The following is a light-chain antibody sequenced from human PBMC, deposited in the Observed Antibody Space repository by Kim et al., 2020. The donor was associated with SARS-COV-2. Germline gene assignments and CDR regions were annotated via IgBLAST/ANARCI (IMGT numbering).Light chain of an antibody. CDR3: GADHGSGSNFVYV. Sequence: QPVLTQSPSASASLGASVTLTCTLSSGYSNYKVDWYQQRPGKGPRFVMRVGTGGIVGSKGDGIPDRFSVLGSGLNRYLTIKNIQEEDESDYHCGADHGSGSNFVYVFGGGTQLTVL. J-gene: IGLJ3*02. CDR2: VGTGGIVG. CDR1: SGYSNYK. V-gene: IGLV9-49*01.